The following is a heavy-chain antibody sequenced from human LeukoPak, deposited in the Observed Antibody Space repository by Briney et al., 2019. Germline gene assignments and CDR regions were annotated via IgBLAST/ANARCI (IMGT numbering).Heavy chain of an antibody. Sequence: GGSLRLSCAASGFTFDDYAMHWVRQAPGKGLEWVSSISSSSSYIYYADSVKGRFTISRDNAKNSLYLQMNSLRAEDTAVYYCARDHTFGVVPLYYMGVWGKGTTVTVSS. J-gene: IGHJ6*03. D-gene: IGHD3-3*01. V-gene: IGHV3-21*01. CDR1: GFTFDDYA. CDR3: ARDHTFGVVPLYYMGV. CDR2: ISSSSSYI.